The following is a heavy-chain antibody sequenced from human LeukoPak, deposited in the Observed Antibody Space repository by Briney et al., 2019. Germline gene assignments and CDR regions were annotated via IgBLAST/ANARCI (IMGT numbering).Heavy chain of an antibody. CDR2: IYYSGST. CDR3: AREVLERRRHYYYMDV. V-gene: IGHV4-39*07. D-gene: IGHD1-1*01. Sequence: SETLSLTCTVSGGSISSSSDYWGWIRQPPGRGLEWIGSIYYSGSTCYNPSLKSRVTISVDTSKNQFSLKLSSVTAADTAVYYCAREVLERRRHYYYMDVWGKGTTVTISS. J-gene: IGHJ6*03. CDR1: GGSISSSSDY.